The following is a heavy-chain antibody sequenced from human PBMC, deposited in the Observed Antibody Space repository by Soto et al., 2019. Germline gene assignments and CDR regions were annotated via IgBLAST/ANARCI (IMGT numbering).Heavy chain of an antibody. CDR1: GFTFSSYS. V-gene: IGHV3-48*02. Sequence: EVQLVESGGGLVQPGGSLRLSCAASGFTFSSYSMNWVRQAPGKGLEWVSYISSSSSTIYYADSVKGRFTISRDNAKNSLYLQMNSLRDEDTAVYYCAFRGGGQWLDFDHFDYWGQGTLVTVSS. D-gene: IGHD6-19*01. CDR2: ISSSSSTI. CDR3: AFRGGGQWLDFDHFDY. J-gene: IGHJ4*02.